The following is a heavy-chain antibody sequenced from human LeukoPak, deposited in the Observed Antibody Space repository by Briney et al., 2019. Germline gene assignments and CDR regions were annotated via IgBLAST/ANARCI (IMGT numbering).Heavy chain of an antibody. D-gene: IGHD1-26*01. CDR3: ARANSGTYSSPWDY. CDR2: IYYSGST. Sequence: SETLSLTCTVSGGSISSFYWNWIRQSPGKGLEWIGCIYYSGSTNYNPSLKTRVSISIDTSKNQFSLKLSSVTAADTAVYYCARANSGTYSSPWDYWGQGTLVNVSS. J-gene: IGHJ4*02. CDR1: GGSISSFY. V-gene: IGHV4-59*12.